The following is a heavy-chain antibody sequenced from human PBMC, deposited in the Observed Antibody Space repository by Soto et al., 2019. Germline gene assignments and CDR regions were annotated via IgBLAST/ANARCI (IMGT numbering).Heavy chain of an antibody. J-gene: IGHJ5*02. CDR1: GFSLSTSGVG. V-gene: IGHV2-5*02. CDR3: AHSLRGADKTKFDP. CDR2: IYWDDDK. D-gene: IGHD3-16*01. Sequence: SGPTLVNPTQTLTLTCTFSGFSLSTSGVGVGWIRQPPGKALEWLALIYWDDDKRYSPSLKSRLTIIKDTSKNQVVLTMTNMDLVDTATYYCAHSLRGADKTKFDPWGQGTLVTVSS.